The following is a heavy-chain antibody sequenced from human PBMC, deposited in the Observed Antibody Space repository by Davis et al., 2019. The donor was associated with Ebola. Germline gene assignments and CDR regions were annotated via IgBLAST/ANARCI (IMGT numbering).Heavy chain of an antibody. V-gene: IGHV5-10-1*01. Sequence: GESLKISCKGSGYSFTTYWISWVRQMPGKGLEWMGRIDPSDSYTNYSPSFQGHVTISADKSISTAYLQWSSLKASDTAMYYCARHASSGSSSSDFDYWGQGTLVTVSS. D-gene: IGHD6-13*01. J-gene: IGHJ4*02. CDR2: IDPSDSYT. CDR1: GYSFTTYW. CDR3: ARHASSGSSSSDFDY.